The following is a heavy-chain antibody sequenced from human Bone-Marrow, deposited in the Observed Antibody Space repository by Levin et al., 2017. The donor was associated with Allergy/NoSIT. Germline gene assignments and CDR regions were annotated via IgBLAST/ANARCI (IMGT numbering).Heavy chain of an antibody. CDR1: GFSLTTSGVG. D-gene: IGHD2-8*01. CDR2: IYWDDEK. CDR3: AHRRQQVYDY. J-gene: IGHJ4*02. Sequence: TLSLTCTFSGFSLTTSGVGVGWIRQPPGKALEWLAFIYWDDEKRYSPSLKNRLTITKDTSKNRVVLTLTNMDPVDTATYYCAHRRQQVYDYWGQGTLVTVSS. V-gene: IGHV2-5*02.